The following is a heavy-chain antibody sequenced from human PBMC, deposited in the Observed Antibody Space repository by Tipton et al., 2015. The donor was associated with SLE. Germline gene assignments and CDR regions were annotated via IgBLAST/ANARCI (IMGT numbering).Heavy chain of an antibody. CDR3: ARGRAGDAFDI. J-gene: IGHJ3*02. CDR1: GGSISSTSYY. Sequence: TLSLTCTVSGGSISSTSYYWGWIRQPPGKGLEWIGNAYYTGSTNYNPSLKSRVTISVDTSKNQFSLKLSSVTAADTAVYYCARGRAGDAFDIWGQGTMVTVSS. D-gene: IGHD6-19*01. CDR2: AYYTGST. V-gene: IGHV4-39*07.